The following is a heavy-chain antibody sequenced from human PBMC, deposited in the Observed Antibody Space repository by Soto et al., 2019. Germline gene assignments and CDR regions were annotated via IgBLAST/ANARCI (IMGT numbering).Heavy chain of an antibody. CDR1: GGSISSGGYY. CDR2: IYYSGTT. V-gene: IGHV4-31*03. Sequence: TLSLTCTVSGGSISSGGYYWSWIRQHPGKGLEWIGYIYYSGTTYYNPSLKSRVTISVDTSKNQFSLKLSSVSAADTALYYCARCSLVVVPAPGFDPWGRGTLVTVSS. CDR3: ARCSLVVVPAPGFDP. J-gene: IGHJ5*02. D-gene: IGHD2-2*01.